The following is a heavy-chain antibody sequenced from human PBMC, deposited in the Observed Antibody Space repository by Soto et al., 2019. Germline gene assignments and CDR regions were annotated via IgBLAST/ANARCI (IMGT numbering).Heavy chain of an antibody. D-gene: IGHD3-16*01. Sequence: GGSLRLSCAASGFTFDDYAMHWVRQAPGKGLEWVSGISWNSGSIGYADSVKGRFTISRDNAKNSLYLQMNSLRAEDTALYYCAKGGAGHYYYYGMDVWGQGTTVTVS. CDR1: GFTFDDYA. CDR3: AKGGAGHYYYYGMDV. CDR2: ISWNSGSI. J-gene: IGHJ6*02. V-gene: IGHV3-9*01.